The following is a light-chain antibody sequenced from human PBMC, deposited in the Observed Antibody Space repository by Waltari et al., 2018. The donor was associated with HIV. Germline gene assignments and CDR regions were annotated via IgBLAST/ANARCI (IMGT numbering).Light chain of an antibody. V-gene: IGKV3-11*01. CDR1: QSVRRY. Sequence: EVVLTQSPATLSLSPGERATLSCTASQSVRRYLAWYQQKPGQSPRLLIYDTSNRAAGIPARFSGGGSATDFTLTISSVEPEDSAVYYCQQRSTWPPVTFGGGTRVEIK. CDR2: DTS. CDR3: QQRSTWPPVT. J-gene: IGKJ4*01.